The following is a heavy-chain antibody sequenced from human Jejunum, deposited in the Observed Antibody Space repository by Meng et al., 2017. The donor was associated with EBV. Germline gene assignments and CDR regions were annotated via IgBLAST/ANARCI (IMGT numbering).Heavy chain of an antibody. CDR3: TKDVGVVLFDY. Sequence: QLLASGGGLVQRGGSLRFSCVASDFTFSDAAMSWVRQAPRKGLEWVSTISNSGRNTHYADSVKGRFTISRDNSKNALYLQMNSLRAEDTAVYYCTKDVGVVLFDYWGQGTLVTVSS. CDR2: ISNSGRNT. J-gene: IGHJ4*02. D-gene: IGHD2-8*01. V-gene: IGHV3-23*01. CDR1: DFTFSDAA.